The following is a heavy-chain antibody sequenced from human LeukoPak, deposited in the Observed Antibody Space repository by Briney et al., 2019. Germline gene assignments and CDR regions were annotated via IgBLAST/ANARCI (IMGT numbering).Heavy chain of an antibody. V-gene: IGHV3-48*03. J-gene: IGHJ4*02. Sequence: GGSLRLSCAASGFTFSSYEMNWVRQAPGKGLEWVSYISSSGSTIYDADSVKGRFTISRDNAKNSLYLQMNSLRAEDTAVYYCARISSLAVAGINWGQGTLVTVSS. CDR1: GFTFSSYE. CDR3: ARISSLAVAGIN. D-gene: IGHD6-19*01. CDR2: ISSSGSTI.